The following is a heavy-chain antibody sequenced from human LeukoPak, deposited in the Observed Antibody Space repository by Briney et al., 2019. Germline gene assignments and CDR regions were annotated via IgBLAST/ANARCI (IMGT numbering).Heavy chain of an antibody. CDR1: GGSISNYF. CDR2: IFATGNT. Sequence: PSETLSLTCTVSGGSISNYFWSWIRQPAGKGLEWIGRIFATGNTNYNPSLKSRVTMSVDTSKNQFSLDLSSVTAADTAVYFCARDSSGYLESFDYWGQGTLVTVSS. V-gene: IGHV4-4*07. CDR3: ARDSSGYLESFDY. D-gene: IGHD3-22*01. J-gene: IGHJ4*02.